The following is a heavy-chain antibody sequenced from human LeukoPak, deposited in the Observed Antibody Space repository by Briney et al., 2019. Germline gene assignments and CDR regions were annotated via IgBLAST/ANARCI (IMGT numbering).Heavy chain of an antibody. CDR3: ARGYSGYDYYYYYYMDV. V-gene: IGHV4-59*01. Sequence: SETPSLTCTVSGGSISSCYWSWIRQPPGKGLEWIGYIYYSGSTNYNPSLKSRVTISVDTSKSQFSLKLNSVTAADTAVYYCARGYSGYDYYYYYYMDVWGKGTTVTVSS. D-gene: IGHD5-12*01. CDR2: IYYSGST. J-gene: IGHJ6*03. CDR1: GGSISSCY.